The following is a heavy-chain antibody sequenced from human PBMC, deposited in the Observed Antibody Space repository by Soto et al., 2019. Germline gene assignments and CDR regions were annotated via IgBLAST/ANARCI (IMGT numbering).Heavy chain of an antibody. CDR3: ARLREPNYYYYGMDV. V-gene: IGHV3-48*02. CDR2: ISSSSSTI. D-gene: IGHD1-1*01. J-gene: IGHJ6*02. CDR1: GFTFGSYS. Sequence: GGSLRLSCAASGFTFGSYSMNWVRQAPGKGLEWVSYISSSSSTIYYADSVKGRFTISRDNAKNSLYLQMNSLRDEDTAVYYCARLREPNYYYYGMDVWGQGTTVTVSS.